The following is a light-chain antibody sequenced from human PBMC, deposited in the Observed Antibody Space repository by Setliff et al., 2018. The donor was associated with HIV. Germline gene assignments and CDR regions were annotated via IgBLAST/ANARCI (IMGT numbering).Light chain of an antibody. CDR3: QVWDSSSDHSYV. CDR1: SSDVGGYNY. CDR2: EVS. V-gene: IGLV2-8*01. Sequence: QSALAQPPSASGSPGQSVTISCTGTSSDVGGYNYVSWYQQHPGKAPKLMIYEVSKRPSGVPDRFSGSKSGNTASLTVSGLQAEDEADYYCQVWDSSSDHSYVFGTGTKVTVL. J-gene: IGLJ1*01.